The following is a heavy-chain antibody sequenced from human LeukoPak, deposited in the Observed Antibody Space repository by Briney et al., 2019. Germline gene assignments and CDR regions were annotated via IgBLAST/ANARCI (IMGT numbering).Heavy chain of an antibody. V-gene: IGHV1-2*02. CDR3: ARDIYDILTGPKYYFDY. Sequence: ASVKVSCKASGGTFSSYAISWVRQAPGQGLEWMGWINPNSGGTNYAQKFQGRVTMTRDTSISTAYMELSRLRSDDTAVYYCARDIYDILTGPKYYFDYWGQGTLVTVSS. D-gene: IGHD3-9*01. CDR2: INPNSGGT. J-gene: IGHJ4*02. CDR1: GGTFSSYA.